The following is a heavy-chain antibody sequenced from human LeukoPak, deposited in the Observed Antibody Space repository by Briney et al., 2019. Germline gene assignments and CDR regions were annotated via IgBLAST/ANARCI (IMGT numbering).Heavy chain of an antibody. Sequence: GASVKVSCKASGYTFTSYAMHWVRQAPGQRLKWMGWINAGNGNTKYSQKFQGRVTITRDTSASTAYMELSSLRSEDTAVYYCARDGGSSSGWFYWGQGTLVTVSS. V-gene: IGHV1-3*01. CDR1: GYTFTSYA. CDR2: INAGNGNT. CDR3: ARDGGSSSGWFY. J-gene: IGHJ4*02. D-gene: IGHD6-19*01.